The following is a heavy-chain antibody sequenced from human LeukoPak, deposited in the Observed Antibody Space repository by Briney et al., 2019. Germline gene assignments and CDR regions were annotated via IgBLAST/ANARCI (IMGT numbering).Heavy chain of an antibody. CDR3: ARGGYYYDSSAYSHYYFDY. CDR1: GYTFTSHG. Sequence: ASVKVSCKASGYTFTSHGISWVRQAPGQGLEWMGWINAYSGNTIYAQKLQGRVTMTTDTSTSTAYMELRSLRSDHTAVYFCARGGYYYDSSAYSHYYFDYWGQGTLVTVSS. V-gene: IGHV1-18*01. J-gene: IGHJ4*02. CDR2: INAYSGNT. D-gene: IGHD3-22*01.